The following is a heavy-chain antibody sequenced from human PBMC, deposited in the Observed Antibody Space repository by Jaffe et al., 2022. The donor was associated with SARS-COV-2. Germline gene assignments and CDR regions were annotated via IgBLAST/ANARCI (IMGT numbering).Heavy chain of an antibody. D-gene: IGHD3-10*01. V-gene: IGHV4-34*01. CDR1: GGSFSGYY. Sequence: QVQLQQWGAGLLKPSETLSLTCAVYGGSFSGYYWSWIRQPPGKGLEWIGEINHSGSTNYNPSLKSRVTISVDTSKNQFSLKLSSVTAADTAVYYCARGLPLLWFGDENNNWFDPWGQGTLVTVSS. CDR3: ARGLPLLWFGDENNNWFDP. J-gene: IGHJ5*02. CDR2: INHSGST.